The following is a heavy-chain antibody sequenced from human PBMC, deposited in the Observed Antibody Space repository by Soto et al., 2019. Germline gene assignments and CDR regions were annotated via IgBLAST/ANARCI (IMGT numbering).Heavy chain of an antibody. Sequence: QVQLVESGGGVVQPGRSLRLSCAASGFTFSSYAMHWVRQAPGKGLEWVAVISYDGRNKYYADSVKGRFTISRDNSKNTLYLQMNSLRAEDTAVYYCARTLGGSGTHPLYYWGQGTLVTVSS. V-gene: IGHV3-30-3*01. CDR2: ISYDGRNK. D-gene: IGHD3-10*01. CDR3: ARTLGGSGTHPLYY. J-gene: IGHJ4*02. CDR1: GFTFSSYA.